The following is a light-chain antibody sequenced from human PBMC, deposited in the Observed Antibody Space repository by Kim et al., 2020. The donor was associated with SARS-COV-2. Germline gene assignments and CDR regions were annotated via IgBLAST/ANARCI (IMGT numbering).Light chain of an antibody. CDR3: AAWDDSLSGPV. CDR1: SSNLGSNY. Sequence: GQRVTISCSGSSSNLGSNYVYWYQQLPGTAPKLLIYRNNQRPSGVPDRFSGSKSGTSASLAISGLRSEDEADYYCAAWDDSLSGPVFGGGTKVTVL. CDR2: RNN. J-gene: IGLJ2*01. V-gene: IGLV1-47*01.